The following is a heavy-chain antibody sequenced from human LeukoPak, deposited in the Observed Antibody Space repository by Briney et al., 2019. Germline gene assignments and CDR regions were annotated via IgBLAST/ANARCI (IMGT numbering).Heavy chain of an antibody. V-gene: IGHV3-7*01. CDR3: ARDPAAWDY. J-gene: IGHJ4*02. CDR1: TFTFGNYW. D-gene: IGHD6-13*01. CDR2: IKEDGSEG. Sequence: GGSLRLSCAASTFTFGNYWMSWVRQAPGKGLEWVANIKEDGSEGYYVDSVKSRFTISRDNTKNSLYLQMNSLRAEDTAVYYCARDPAAWDYWGQGTLVTVSS.